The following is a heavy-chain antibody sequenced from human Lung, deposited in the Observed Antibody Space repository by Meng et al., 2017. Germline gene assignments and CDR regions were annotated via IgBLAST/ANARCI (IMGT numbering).Heavy chain of an antibody. CDR3: AGYSGRFSIHFDY. D-gene: IGHD1-26*01. CDR1: GGSFRSSPW. V-gene: IGHV4-4*02. Sequence: GQLLGPGPGWWRPSGTLSRTCAVSGGSFRSSPWWTWVRQPPGKGLQWIGEFSYTGSTNYNPSLESRLSMSIDEAKNHISLTLTSVTAADTAVYYCAGYSGRFSIHFDYWAREPWSPSPQ. J-gene: IGHJ4*02. CDR2: FSYTGST.